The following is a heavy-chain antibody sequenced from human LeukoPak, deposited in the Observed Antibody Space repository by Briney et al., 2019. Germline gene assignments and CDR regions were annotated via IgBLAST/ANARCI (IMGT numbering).Heavy chain of an antibody. J-gene: IGHJ4*02. CDR2: ISYDGSNK. D-gene: IGHD2-15*01. V-gene: IGHV3-30*03. CDR1: GFTFSSYG. CDR3: ARGNKWSFDS. Sequence: GRSLRLSCAASGFTFSSYGMHWVRQAPGKGLEWVAVISYDGSNKYYTDSVKGRFTISRDSAKNTLYLQMNSLRPEDTAVYYCARGNKWSFDSWGQGALVTVSS.